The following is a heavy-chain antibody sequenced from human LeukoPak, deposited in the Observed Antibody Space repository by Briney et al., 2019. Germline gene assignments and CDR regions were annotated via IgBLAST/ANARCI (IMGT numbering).Heavy chain of an antibody. CDR2: ISYDGSNK. D-gene: IGHD1-26*01. Sequence: PGRSLRHSCAASGFTFSSYAMHWVRQAPGKGLEWVAVISYDGSNKYYADSVKGRFTISRDNSKNTLYLQMNSLRAEDTAVYYCARTRGATFFDYWGQGTLVTVSS. CDR1: GFTFSSYA. CDR3: ARTRGATFFDY. J-gene: IGHJ4*02. V-gene: IGHV3-30*04.